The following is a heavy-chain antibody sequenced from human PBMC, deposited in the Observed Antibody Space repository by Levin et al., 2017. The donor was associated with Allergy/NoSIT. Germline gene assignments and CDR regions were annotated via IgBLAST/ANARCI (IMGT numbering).Heavy chain of an antibody. CDR1: GFTFSSYD. D-gene: IGHD3-10*01. CDR2: IWYDGSNK. Sequence: GESLKISCAASGFTFSSYDMHWVRQAPGKGLEWVAVIWYDGSNKYYADSVKGRFTISRDNSKNTLYLQMNSLRAEDTAVYYCARDQGSGSYYTDWFDPWGQGTLVTVSS. J-gene: IGHJ5*02. V-gene: IGHV3-33*01. CDR3: ARDQGSGSYYTDWFDP.